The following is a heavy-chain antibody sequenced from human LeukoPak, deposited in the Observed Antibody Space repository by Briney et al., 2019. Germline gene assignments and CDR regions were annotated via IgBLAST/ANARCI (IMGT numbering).Heavy chain of an antibody. D-gene: IGHD3-10*01. CDR1: GGSISSGGYS. V-gene: IGHV4-30-2*01. CDR3: ARDSGITEYYFDY. CDR2: IYHSGST. J-gene: IGHJ4*02. Sequence: SQTLSLTCAVSGGSISSGGYSWSWTRQPPGKGLEWIGYIYHSGSTYYNPSLKSRVTISVDRSKNQFSLKLSSVTAADTAVYYCARDSGITEYYFDYWGQGTLVTVSS.